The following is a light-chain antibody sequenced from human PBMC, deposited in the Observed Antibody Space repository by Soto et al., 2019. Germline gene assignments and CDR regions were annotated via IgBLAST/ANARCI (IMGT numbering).Light chain of an antibody. CDR1: QGIGNY. V-gene: IGKV1-27*01. CDR3: QKYNTAPWT. CDR2: DAS. Sequence: DIQMTQSPSSLSASVGDRVTLTCRASQGIGNYLAWYQQKPGKLPTLLIYDASTLQSGVPSRFSGSGSGTDFTLTIRSLQHADVATYYCQKYNTAPWTFGQGTKVEIK. J-gene: IGKJ1*01.